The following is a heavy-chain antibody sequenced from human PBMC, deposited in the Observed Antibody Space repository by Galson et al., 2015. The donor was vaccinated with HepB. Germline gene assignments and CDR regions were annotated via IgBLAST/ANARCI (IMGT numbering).Heavy chain of an antibody. V-gene: IGHV3-21*01. D-gene: IGHD6-19*01. CDR1: GFTFSSYT. Sequence: SLRLSCAASGFTFSSYTMNWVRQAPGKGLEWVSSISSDSGRIFYADSVKGRFTISRDNAKDSLYLQMNSLRVEDTAVYFCTREEDSSGWYSGFDFWGQGTLVTVSS. CDR3: TREEDSSGWYSGFDF. J-gene: IGHJ4*02. CDR2: ISSDSGRI.